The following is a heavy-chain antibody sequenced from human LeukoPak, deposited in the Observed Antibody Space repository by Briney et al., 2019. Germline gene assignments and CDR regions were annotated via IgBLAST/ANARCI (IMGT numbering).Heavy chain of an antibody. Sequence: SVKVSCKASGVTFSSYAISWVRQAPGQGLEWMGRIIPIFGTANYAHKFQGRVTITTDESTSTAYMELSSLRSEDTAVYYCARYSSSYSSHDRWGQGTLVTVSS. CDR1: GVTFSSYA. D-gene: IGHD3-22*01. J-gene: IGHJ4*02. CDR2: IIPIFGTA. V-gene: IGHV1-69*05. CDR3: ARYSSSYSSHDR.